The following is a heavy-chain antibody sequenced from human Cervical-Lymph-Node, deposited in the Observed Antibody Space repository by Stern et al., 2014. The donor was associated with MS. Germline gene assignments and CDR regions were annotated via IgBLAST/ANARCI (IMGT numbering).Heavy chain of an antibody. D-gene: IGHD2-8*01. CDR2: ISADSGTT. V-gene: IGHV1-18*01. CDR3: ARDKMHALDY. CDR1: GYTFISYG. J-gene: IGHJ4*02. Sequence: QVQLGQSGTEVKKPGASLIVSCKASGYTFISYGISWVRQAPGQGLEWVGWISADSGTTKYAQKFRDRITLTRDTSTGTAYMELRTLRYEDTAVYYCARDKMHALDYWGQGTLVSVSS.